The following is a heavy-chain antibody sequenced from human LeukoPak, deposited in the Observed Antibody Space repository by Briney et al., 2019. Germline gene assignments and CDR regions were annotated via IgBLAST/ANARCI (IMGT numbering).Heavy chain of an antibody. D-gene: IGHD3-10*01. V-gene: IGHV4-59*08. CDR1: GCSISSYY. Sequence: SQTLSLTCTVSGCSISSYYGGWNWQPPGKGMDWIGYIYYSGSTSHSPPLKCRVTVTVDTSKSQFSLKLGSVTAADTAVYDCARLVSGNYYGSGSYHPWGKGTLVTVSS. CDR2: IYYSGST. CDR3: ARLVSGNYYGSGSYHP. J-gene: IGHJ5*02.